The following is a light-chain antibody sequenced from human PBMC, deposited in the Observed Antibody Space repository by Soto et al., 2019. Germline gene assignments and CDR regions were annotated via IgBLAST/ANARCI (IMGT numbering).Light chain of an antibody. Sequence: DIQMTQSPSTLSASIGDRVTITCRASQDISSYLNWYQQKPGKAPKLLIYAASSLQSGVPSRFSSSGSGTDFTLTISSLQPEDFATYYCQQSYSTPITFGQGTRLEIK. V-gene: IGKV1-39*01. CDR3: QQSYSTPIT. CDR2: AAS. CDR1: QDISSY. J-gene: IGKJ5*01.